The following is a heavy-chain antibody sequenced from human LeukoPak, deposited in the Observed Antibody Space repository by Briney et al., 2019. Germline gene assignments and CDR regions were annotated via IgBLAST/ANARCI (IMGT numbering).Heavy chain of an antibody. CDR1: GFIFSSYA. J-gene: IGHJ4*02. Sequence: GGSLRLSCAASGFIFSSYAIHWIRQAPGKGLEWVSGISGSGASTYYADSVKGRFTISRDNSQNTLYLQMNSLRAEDTAIYYCAKARAGDITAAFNYWGQGTLVTVSS. CDR2: ISGSGAST. D-gene: IGHD6-13*01. V-gene: IGHV3-23*01. CDR3: AKARAGDITAAFNY.